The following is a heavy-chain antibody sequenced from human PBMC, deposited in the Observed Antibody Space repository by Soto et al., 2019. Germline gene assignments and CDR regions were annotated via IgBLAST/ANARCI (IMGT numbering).Heavy chain of an antibody. Sequence: PSETLSLTCAVYGGSFSGYYWSWIRQPPGKGLEWIGEINHSGSTNYNPSLKSRVTISVDTSKNQFSLKLSSVTAADTAVHYCARGGGYCISTSCYSFDYWGQGTLVTVSS. CDR3: ARGGGYCISTSCYSFDY. CDR2: INHSGST. CDR1: GGSFSGYY. V-gene: IGHV4-34*01. D-gene: IGHD2-2*02. J-gene: IGHJ4*02.